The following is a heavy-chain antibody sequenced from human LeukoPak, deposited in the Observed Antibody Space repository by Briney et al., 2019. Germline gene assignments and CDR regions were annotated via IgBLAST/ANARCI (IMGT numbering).Heavy chain of an antibody. Sequence: GKSLRLSCAASGFTFTNYGIHWVRQAPGKGLEWVAVIWYDGTNKYYADAVKGRFTVSRDKSKNTMYLQMNSLRVEDTAVYYCARFFYGFDPWGQGTLVTVSS. CDR2: IWYDGTNK. CDR1: GFTFTNYG. J-gene: IGHJ5*02. D-gene: IGHD3-16*01. V-gene: IGHV3-33*01. CDR3: ARFFYGFDP.